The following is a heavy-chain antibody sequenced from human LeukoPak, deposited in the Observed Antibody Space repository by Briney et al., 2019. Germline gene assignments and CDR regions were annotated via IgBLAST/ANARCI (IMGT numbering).Heavy chain of an antibody. Sequence: GGSLRLSCPVSGFTFSSYAMSWVRQAPGRGLEWVSVISTSGESAYYADSVKGRFTISRDDSKNTLYLQMNSLRAEDTAVYYCAKDRGSGYHYFDYWGQGTLVTVSS. CDR3: AKDRGSGYHYFDY. V-gene: IGHV3-23*01. CDR2: ISTSGESA. J-gene: IGHJ4*02. D-gene: IGHD3-22*01. CDR1: GFTFSSYA.